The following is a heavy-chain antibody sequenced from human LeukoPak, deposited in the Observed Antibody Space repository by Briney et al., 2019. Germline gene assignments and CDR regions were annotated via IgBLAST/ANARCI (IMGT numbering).Heavy chain of an antibody. J-gene: IGHJ4*02. D-gene: IGHD4-17*01. CDR3: ARYGHSPYFDS. CDR1: GYTFTSYH. Sequence: ASVKVSCKASGYTFTSYHIHWVRQAPGQGLEWMGIINPSGGSTSNAQNFQGRGTMTRDMSTSTVYLELSSLRSEDTAVYYCARYGHSPYFDSWGQGTLVTVSS. CDR2: INPSGGST. V-gene: IGHV1-46*01.